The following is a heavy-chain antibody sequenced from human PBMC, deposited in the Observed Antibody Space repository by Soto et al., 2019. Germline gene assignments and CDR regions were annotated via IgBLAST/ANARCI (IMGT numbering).Heavy chain of an antibody. CDR1: GFTFSSYA. CDR3: AKDLHIVVVPAAYFDY. CDR2: ISGSGGST. J-gene: IGHJ4*02. V-gene: IGHV3-23*01. Sequence: GGSLRLSCAASGFTFSSYAMSWVRQAPGKGLEWVSAISGSGGSTYYADSVKGRFTISRDNSKNTLYLQMNSLRAEDTAVYYCAKDLHIVVVPAAYFDYWGQGTLVTVSS. D-gene: IGHD2-2*01.